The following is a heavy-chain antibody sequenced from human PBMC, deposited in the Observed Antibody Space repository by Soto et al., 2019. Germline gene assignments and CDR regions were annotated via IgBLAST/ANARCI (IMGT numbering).Heavy chain of an antibody. J-gene: IGHJ4*02. Sequence: XETLSLTCGFSVYSISNDYHWGWVRQPPGKGLEWIGSIYHSGDTYYNPSLKSRVTISLDTSKNQFSLNLNSVTAADTSLYYCARVGHSWAGYFECWGQRTLVNVSS. CDR1: VYSISNDYH. CDR2: IYHSGDT. V-gene: IGHV4-38-2*01. D-gene: IGHD6-13*01. CDR3: ARVGHSWAGYFEC.